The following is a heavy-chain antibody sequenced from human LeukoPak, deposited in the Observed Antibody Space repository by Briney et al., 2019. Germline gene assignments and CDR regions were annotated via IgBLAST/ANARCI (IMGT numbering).Heavy chain of an antibody. CDR1: GGALRGYY. D-gene: IGHD2-21*02. CDR2: INHTGST. Sequence: PSETLSLTCGVYGGALRGYYWSWIRQPPGKGLEWIGEINHTGSTSSNPSLKSRVTTSVDTSKKQFSLKLSSVTAADTAVYYCARHSTAIWYFDLWGRGTLVTVSS. V-gene: IGHV4-34*01. CDR3: ARHSTAIWYFDL. J-gene: IGHJ2*01.